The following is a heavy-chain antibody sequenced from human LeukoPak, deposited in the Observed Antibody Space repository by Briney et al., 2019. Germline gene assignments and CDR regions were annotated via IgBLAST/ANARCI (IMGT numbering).Heavy chain of an antibody. V-gene: IGHV4-59*01. J-gene: IGHJ6*03. D-gene: IGHD3-16*01. Sequence: PSETLSLTCTVSGGSISSYYWSWIRQPPGKGLEWIGYIYYSGSTNYNPSLESRVTISVDTSKNQLSLKLSSVTAADTAVYYCARLLGEYMDVWGKGTTVTVSS. CDR1: GGSISSYY. CDR2: IYYSGST. CDR3: ARLLGEYMDV.